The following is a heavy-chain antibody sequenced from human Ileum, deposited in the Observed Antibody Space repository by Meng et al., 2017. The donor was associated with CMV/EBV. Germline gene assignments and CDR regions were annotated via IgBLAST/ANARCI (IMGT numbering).Heavy chain of an antibody. J-gene: IGHJ5*02. CDR2: IKEDGVEK. CDR1: EFTFSAYW. CDR3: AKREGYWFDP. D-gene: IGHD1-26*01. V-gene: IGHV3-7*03. Sequence: GGSLRLSCAASEFTFSAYWMSWVRQAPGKGLEWVATIKEDGVEKFYVDSVKGRFTISRDNSKNTLYLQMNGLRVEDTALYYCAKREGYWFDPWGQGTLVTVSS.